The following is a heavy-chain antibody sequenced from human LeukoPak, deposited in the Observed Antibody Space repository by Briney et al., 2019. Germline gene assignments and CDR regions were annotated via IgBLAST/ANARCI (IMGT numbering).Heavy chain of an antibody. J-gene: IGHJ4*02. CDR3: ARERVGYGYCIDY. CDR2: ISYEGSNK. V-gene: IGHV3-30*03. Sequence: GRSLSLSCAASVFTFSSYGMHWVRQAPAKGREGVAVISYEGSNKYYADSVRGRFTIPRDNSKNTLYLQMNSLRAEDTAVYYCARERVGYGYCIDYWGQGTLVTVSS. CDR1: VFTFSSYG. D-gene: IGHD5-12*01.